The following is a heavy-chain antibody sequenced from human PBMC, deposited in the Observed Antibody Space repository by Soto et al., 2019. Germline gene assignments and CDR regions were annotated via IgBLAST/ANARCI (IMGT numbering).Heavy chain of an antibody. CDR3: ARVFELTGDYWFDP. CDR2: IYYSGST. D-gene: IGHD2-21*01. Sequence: PSETLSLTCTVSGGSISSYYWSWIRQPPGKGLEWIGYIYYSGSTNYNPSLKSRVTISVDTSKNQFSLKLSSVTAADTAVYYCARVFELTGDYWFDPWGHGTLVTVSS. CDR1: GGSISSYY. V-gene: IGHV4-59*01. J-gene: IGHJ5*02.